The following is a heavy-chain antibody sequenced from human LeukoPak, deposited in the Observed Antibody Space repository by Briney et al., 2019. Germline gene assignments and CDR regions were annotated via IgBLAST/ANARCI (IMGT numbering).Heavy chain of an antibody. V-gene: IGHV3-21*05. CDR3: TRDPRNLDY. J-gene: IGHJ4*02. CDR1: GFTSSSYS. Sequence: GGSLRLSCAASGFTSSSYSMNWVSQAPGKGLESLSYISPSGTDISYADSVKGRFTISRDNAKNSLYLQMNSLRVEDTAVYYCTRDPRNLDYWGQGTLVTVSS. CDR2: ISPSGTDI. D-gene: IGHD1-14*01.